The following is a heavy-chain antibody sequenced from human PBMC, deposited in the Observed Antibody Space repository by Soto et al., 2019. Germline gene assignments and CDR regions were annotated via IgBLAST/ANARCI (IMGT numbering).Heavy chain of an antibody. V-gene: IGHV4-34*01. Sequence: QVQLQQWGAGLLKPSETLSLTCAVYGGAFSGYYWSWIRQPPGKGLDWIGEINHSGSTKYNPALKGRVTISVETSKNQFSLKLSSVTAAETAVYYCARGRRNIWNWSSTYSFDYWGQGTLVTVSS. CDR2: INHSGST. D-gene: IGHD1-7*01. J-gene: IGHJ4*02. CDR3: ARGRRNIWNWSSTYSFDY. CDR1: GGAFSGYY.